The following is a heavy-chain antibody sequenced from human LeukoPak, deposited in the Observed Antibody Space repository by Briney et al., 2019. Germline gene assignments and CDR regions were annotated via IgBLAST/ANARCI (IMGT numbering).Heavy chain of an antibody. V-gene: IGHV1-2*02. CDR1: GCTFTGYY. CDR3: ARAPSSGYSGYDLDY. J-gene: IGHJ4*02. D-gene: IGHD5-12*01. CDR2: INPNSGGT. Sequence: ASVKVSCKASGCTFTGYYMHWVRQAPGQGLEWMGWINPNSGGTNYAQKFQGRVTMTRDTSISTAYMELSRLRSDDTAVYYCARAPSSGYSGYDLDYWGQGTLVTVSS.